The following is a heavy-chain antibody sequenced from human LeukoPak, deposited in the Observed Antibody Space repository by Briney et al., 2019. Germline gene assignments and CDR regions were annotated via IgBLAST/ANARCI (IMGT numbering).Heavy chain of an antibody. D-gene: IGHD3-22*01. V-gene: IGHV1-18*01. Sequence: ASVKVSCKASGYTFTSYGISWVRQAPGQGLEWMGWISAYNGNTNYAQKLQGRVTMTTDTSTSTAYVELRSLRSDDTAVYYCATFVKLVYYDSSGYYSTDPYYFDYWGQGTLVTVSS. CDR3: ATFVKLVYYDSSGYYSTDPYYFDY. CDR2: ISAYNGNT. CDR1: GYTFTSYG. J-gene: IGHJ4*02.